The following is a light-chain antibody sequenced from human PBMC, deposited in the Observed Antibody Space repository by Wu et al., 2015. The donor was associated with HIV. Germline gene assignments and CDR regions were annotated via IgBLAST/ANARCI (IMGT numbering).Light chain of an antibody. CDR3: HQNYNVPRS. Sequence: DIQLTQSPSSLSASVGDRVTISCRASQSISTYLNWFQQKPGEAPKLLIYTTSNLENGVPLRFSGSGSGTDFTLTISSLQPEDFATYYCHQNYNVPRSFGQGTKLEIK. CDR2: TTS. CDR1: QSISTY. J-gene: IGKJ2*01. V-gene: IGKV1-39*01.